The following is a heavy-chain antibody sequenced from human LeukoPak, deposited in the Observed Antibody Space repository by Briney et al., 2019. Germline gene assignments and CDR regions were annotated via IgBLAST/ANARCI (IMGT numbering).Heavy chain of an antibody. V-gene: IGHV3-7*01. D-gene: IGHD3-9*01. CDR2: INGDGRDK. J-gene: IGHJ4*02. Sequence: GGSLRLPCAASGFTFSSYWMNWVRQAPGKGLEWVANINGDGRDKYYVGSVRGRFTISRDNADNALYLQMNSLRGDDTALYYCARGVDSAIDWWGQGTLVTVSS. CDR1: GFTFSSYW. CDR3: ARGVDSAIDW.